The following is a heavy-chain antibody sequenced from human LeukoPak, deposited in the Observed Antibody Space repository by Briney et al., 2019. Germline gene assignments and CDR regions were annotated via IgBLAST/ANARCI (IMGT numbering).Heavy chain of an antibody. D-gene: IGHD2-15*01. V-gene: IGHV3-30-3*01. CDR2: ISYDGNNK. CDR3: ARDNHRGSWSWFDP. J-gene: IGHJ5*02. Sequence: GGSLRLSCAASGFTFAIYAMHWVRQAPGKGLEWVAVISYDGNNKYYADSVKGRFTISRDNSKNTLYLQMNSLRAEDTAVYYCARDNHRGSWSWFDPWGQGTLVTVSS. CDR1: GFTFAIYA.